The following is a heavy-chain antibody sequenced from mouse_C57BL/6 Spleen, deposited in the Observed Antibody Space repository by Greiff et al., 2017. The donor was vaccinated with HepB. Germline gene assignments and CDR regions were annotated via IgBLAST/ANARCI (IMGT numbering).Heavy chain of an antibody. CDR2: IWGVGST. V-gene: IGHV2-6*01. D-gene: IGHD2-4*01. J-gene: IGHJ3*01. CDR3: ARTYDYDGAWFAY. Sequence: VQLQHSGPGLVAPSQSLSITCTVSGFSLTSYGVDWVRQSPGKGLEWLGVIWGVGSTNYNSALKSRLSISKDNSKSQVFLKMNSLQTDDTAMYYCARTYDYDGAWFAYWGQGTLVTVSA. CDR1: GFSLTSYG.